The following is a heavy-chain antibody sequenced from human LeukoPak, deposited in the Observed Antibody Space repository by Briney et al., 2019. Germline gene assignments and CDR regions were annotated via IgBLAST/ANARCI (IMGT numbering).Heavy chain of an antibody. J-gene: IGHJ6*03. CDR1: GLTFSSYG. CDR2: ISYDESKK. V-gene: IGHV3-30*03. Sequence: PGGSLRLSCAPSGLTFSSYGMHWVRQAPGKGLEWVAVISYDESKKYYAATVKGRFTITRDNSKNTLYLQMKSLRAEDTAVYYCARIASRGYYYDSRRLEGYMDVWGKGTTVTISS. CDR3: ARIASRGYYYDSRRLEGYMDV. D-gene: IGHD3-22*01.